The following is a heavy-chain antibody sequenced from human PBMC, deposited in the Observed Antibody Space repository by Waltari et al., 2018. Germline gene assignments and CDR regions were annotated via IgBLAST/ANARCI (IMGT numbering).Heavy chain of an antibody. D-gene: IGHD6-19*01. J-gene: IGHJ5*02. CDR2: SYTSGST. Sequence: VQLQESGPGLVKPSETLSLTCSVSGGSISSYYWIWLRPPAGKGLEWIGRSYTSGSTNYNPSLKSRVTMSVDTSKNQFSLKLSSVTAADTAVYYCARAQVSRWFPAWFDPWGQGTLVTVSS. V-gene: IGHV4-4*07. CDR1: GGSISSYY. CDR3: ARAQVSRWFPAWFDP.